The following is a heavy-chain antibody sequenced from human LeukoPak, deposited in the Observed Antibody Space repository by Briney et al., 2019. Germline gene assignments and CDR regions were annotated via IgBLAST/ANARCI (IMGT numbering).Heavy chain of an antibody. Sequence: SQTLSLTCTVSGGSISSGNYYWSWIRQPPGKGLEWIGYVYYSGSSYYNPSLKSRVTISGDTSKNQFSLKLSSVTAADTAVYYCARDRAAGYSYGFSPNLDAFDIWGQGTMVTVSS. D-gene: IGHD5-18*01. CDR3: ARDRAAGYSYGFSPNLDAFDI. V-gene: IGHV4-30-4*01. CDR1: GGSISSGNYY. CDR2: VYYSGSS. J-gene: IGHJ3*02.